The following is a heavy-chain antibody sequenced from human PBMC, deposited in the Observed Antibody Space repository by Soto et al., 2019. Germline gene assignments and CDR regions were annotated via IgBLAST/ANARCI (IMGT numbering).Heavy chain of an antibody. J-gene: IGHJ3*02. V-gene: IGHV3-15*01. CDR1: GFTFSNAW. D-gene: IGHD1-26*01. CDR2: IKGKSDGGTT. Sequence: VGSLGLSCADSGFTFSNAWMNWVRQAPGKGLEWVGGIKGKSDGGTTEYAAPVQGGFIVSSDDSKNTLYLQMQSLRTEDTAVYYCATDPFCGSNYGFYIWGQGTMVTVSS. CDR3: ATDPFCGSNYGFYI.